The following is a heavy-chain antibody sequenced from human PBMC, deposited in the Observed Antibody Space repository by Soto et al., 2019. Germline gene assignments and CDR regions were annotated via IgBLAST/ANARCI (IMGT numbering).Heavy chain of an antibody. CDR2: ISTAGDP. J-gene: IGHJ4*02. D-gene: IGHD6-19*01. V-gene: IGHV3-13*05. CDR3: ARGVAGHFDY. Sequence: EVQLVQSGGGLVQPGGSLRLSCASSGFTFSSYDMHGVRLATGKGLDWVTAISTAGDPYFPGSVKGRFTISRENAKNSLYLQMNSLRAGDTAVYYCARGVAGHFDYWGQGTLVTVSS. CDR1: GFTFSSYD.